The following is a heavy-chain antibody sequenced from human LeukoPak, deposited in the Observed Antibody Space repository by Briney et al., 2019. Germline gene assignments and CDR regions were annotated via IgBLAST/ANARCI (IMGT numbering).Heavy chain of an antibody. D-gene: IGHD2-15*01. CDR1: GGTFSSYA. CDR2: IIPIFGTA. J-gene: IGHJ6*02. CDR3: ARAVGPYCSGGRSNCHPVPQQINYYYYGMDV. Sequence: SVKVSCKASGGTFSSYAISWVRQAPGQGLEWMGGIIPIFGTANYAQKFQGRVTITADESTSTAYMELSSLRSEDTAVYYCARAVGPYCSGGRSNCHPVPQQINYYYYGMDVWGQGTTVTVSS. V-gene: IGHV1-69*13.